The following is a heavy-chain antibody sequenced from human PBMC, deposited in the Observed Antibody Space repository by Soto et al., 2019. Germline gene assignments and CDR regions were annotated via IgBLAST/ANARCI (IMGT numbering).Heavy chain of an antibody. Sequence: ASVKVSCKASGYTFTVYYMHWVRQAPGQGLEWMGWINPKSGGTMYPQKFQGRVTMTWDTSISTAYMALTRLKTDDTAVYYCTTVGYPGSYWGQGTLVTVSS. D-gene: IGHD5-18*01. CDR3: TTVGYPGSY. CDR2: INPKSGGT. J-gene: IGHJ4*02. V-gene: IGHV1-2*02. CDR1: GYTFTVYY.